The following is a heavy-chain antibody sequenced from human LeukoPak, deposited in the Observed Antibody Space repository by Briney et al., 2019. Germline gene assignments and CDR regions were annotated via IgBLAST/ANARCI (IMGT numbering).Heavy chain of an antibody. D-gene: IGHD3-10*01. Sequence: GGSLRLSCAASGFTFSNYGMQWVRQAPGKGLEWVTFIRYDGSNKYYADSVKGRFTISRDNSKNILYLQMNSLRAEDTAVYYCAKDRGSGSFYGIDYWGQGTLVTVSS. V-gene: IGHV3-30*02. CDR1: GFTFSNYG. CDR2: IRYDGSNK. CDR3: AKDRGSGSFYGIDY. J-gene: IGHJ4*02.